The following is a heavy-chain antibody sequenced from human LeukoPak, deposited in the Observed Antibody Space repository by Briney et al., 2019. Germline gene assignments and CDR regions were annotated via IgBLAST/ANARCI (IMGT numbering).Heavy chain of an antibody. CDR2: IYTSGST. D-gene: IGHD3-10*01. J-gene: IGHJ6*03. Sequence: SETLSLTCTVSGGSISSYYWSWIRQPAGKGLEWIGRIYTSGSTNYNPSLKSRVTISVDTSKNQFSLKLSSVTAADTAVYYCARVDRGVIFYYYYMDVWGKGTTVTVSS. CDR3: ARVDRGVIFYYYYMDV. V-gene: IGHV4-4*07. CDR1: GGSISSYY.